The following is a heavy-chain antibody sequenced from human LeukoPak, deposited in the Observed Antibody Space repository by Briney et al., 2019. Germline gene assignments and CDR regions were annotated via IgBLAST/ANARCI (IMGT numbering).Heavy chain of an antibody. CDR2: IRTKASGGTT. D-gene: IGHD5-18*01. CDR3: SRGKLGGYSYDWPRDYDH. CDR1: GFTFDDYP. J-gene: IGHJ4*02. Sequence: GGSLRLSCTGSGFTFDDYPMTWFRQAPGKGLEWVGFIRTKASGGTTEYAASLKGGFTISRDDSKSIAYLQMISLKTEDTAVYYCSRGKLGGYSYDWPRDYDHWGQGTLVTVSS. V-gene: IGHV3-49*03.